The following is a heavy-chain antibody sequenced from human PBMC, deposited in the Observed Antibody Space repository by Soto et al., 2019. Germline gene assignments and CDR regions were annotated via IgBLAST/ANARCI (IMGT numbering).Heavy chain of an antibody. CDR1: GGSFSSYT. V-gene: IGHV1-69*02. CDR3: ARLRPKGGYSLDY. Sequence: EASVKVSCKASGGSFSSYTISWVRQAPGQGLEWMGRIIPILGIANYAQKFQGRVTITADKSTSTAYMELSSLRSEDTAVYYCARLRPKGGYSLDYWGQGTLVTVSS. J-gene: IGHJ4*02. CDR2: IIPILGIA. D-gene: IGHD2-15*01.